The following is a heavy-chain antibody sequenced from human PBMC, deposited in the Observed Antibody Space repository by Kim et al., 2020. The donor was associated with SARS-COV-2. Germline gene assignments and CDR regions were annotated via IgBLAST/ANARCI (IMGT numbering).Heavy chain of an antibody. CDR1: GFTFSSYA. V-gene: IGHV3-23*01. Sequence: GGSLRLSCAASGFTFSSYAMSWVRQAPGKGLEWVSAISGSGGSTYYADSVKGRFTISRDNSKNTLYLQMNSLRTEDTAVYYCAKVRARLLGYYYYGMDVWGQGTTDTVSS. D-gene: IGHD2-8*02. CDR2: ISGSGGST. CDR3: AKVRARLLGYYYYGMDV. J-gene: IGHJ6*02.